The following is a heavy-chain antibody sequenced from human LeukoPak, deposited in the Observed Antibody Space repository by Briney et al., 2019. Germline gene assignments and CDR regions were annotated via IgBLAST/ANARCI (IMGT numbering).Heavy chain of an antibody. Sequence: SVTLSLTSTVYGGSISSYYWSWIRQPPGKGLEWMGRIYTSGSTNYNPSLKSRVTMSVDTSKNQFSLKLSSVTAADTAVYYCARKAVAGTYFDYWGQGTLVTVSS. CDR2: IYTSGST. CDR1: GGSISSYY. CDR3: ARKAVAGTYFDY. V-gene: IGHV4-4*07. J-gene: IGHJ4*02. D-gene: IGHD6-19*01.